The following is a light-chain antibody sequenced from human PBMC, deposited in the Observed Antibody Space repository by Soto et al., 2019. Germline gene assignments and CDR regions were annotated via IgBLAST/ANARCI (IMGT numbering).Light chain of an antibody. Sequence: QSALTQPPSASATPGQRVTISCSGSNSNIGTNTVNWYQQLPGTAPRLLIYTNNQRPSGVPQRFSGSKTGTSASLAIGGLQSEDGADYYCAAWDDILGAYVFGTGTKVTVL. CDR3: AAWDDILGAYV. CDR1: NSNIGTNT. CDR2: TNN. J-gene: IGLJ1*01. V-gene: IGLV1-44*01.